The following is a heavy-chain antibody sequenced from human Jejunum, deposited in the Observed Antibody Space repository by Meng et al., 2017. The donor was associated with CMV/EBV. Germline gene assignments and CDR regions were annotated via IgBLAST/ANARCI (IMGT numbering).Heavy chain of an antibody. V-gene: IGHV1-69*14. J-gene: IGHJ4*02. Sequence: QVQMGESGGELGKPGSSVKLSCKASGDSFSSHGISWLRQAPGQGLEWMGGIMPIFDSTNSVQESQVTVTFTADKSTCTSYMYLKSLRSEVTAADYCAREARDGAYFDSWGQGTLVTVSS. CDR1: GDSFSSHG. D-gene: IGHD3-16*01. CDR2: IMPIFDST. CDR3: AREARDGAYFDS.